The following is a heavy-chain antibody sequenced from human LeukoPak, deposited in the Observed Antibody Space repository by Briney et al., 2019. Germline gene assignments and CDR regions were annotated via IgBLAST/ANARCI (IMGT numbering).Heavy chain of an antibody. CDR1: GYTFTSYY. J-gene: IGHJ4*02. CDR2: INPSGGST. Sequence: AASVKVSCKASGYTFTSYYMHWVRQAPGQGLEWMGIINPSGGSTSYAQKFQGRVTMTRDMSTSTVYMELSSLRSEDTAVYYCAVSYYYDSSGYKEESGFDYWGQGTLVTVSS. V-gene: IGHV1-46*01. D-gene: IGHD3-22*01. CDR3: AVSYYYDSSGYKEESGFDY.